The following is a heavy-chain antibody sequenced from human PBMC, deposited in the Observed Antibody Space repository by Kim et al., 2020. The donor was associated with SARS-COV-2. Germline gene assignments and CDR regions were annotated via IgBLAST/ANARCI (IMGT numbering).Heavy chain of an antibody. D-gene: IGHD3-10*01. CDR3: ARAELLWFGELLLGNYGMDV. V-gene: IGHV1-46*01. Sequence: ASVKVSCKASGYTFTSYYMHWVRQAPGQGLEWMGIINPSGGSTSYAQKFQGRVTMTRDTSTSTVYMELSSLRSEDTAVYYCARAELLWFGELLLGNYGMDVWGQGTTVTVSS. CDR2: INPSGGST. CDR1: GYTFTSYY. J-gene: IGHJ6*02.